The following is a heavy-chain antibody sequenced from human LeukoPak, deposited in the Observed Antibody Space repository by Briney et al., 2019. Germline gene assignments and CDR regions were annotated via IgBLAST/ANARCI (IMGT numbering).Heavy chain of an antibody. V-gene: IGHV4-39*01. CDR1: GVSISSNTYY. J-gene: IGHJ6*03. CDR3: ARVIPYCSRTSCYADYYYYYYMDA. D-gene: IGHD2-2*01. CDR2: IYYSGST. Sequence: SETLSLTCTVSGVSISSNTYYWGWIRQPPGKGLESIVRIYYSGSTYYNPALNRLLTISVDTSKNQFSLKLSFVTAADTAVYYCARVIPYCSRTSCYADYYYYYYMDAWGKGTTVTVSS.